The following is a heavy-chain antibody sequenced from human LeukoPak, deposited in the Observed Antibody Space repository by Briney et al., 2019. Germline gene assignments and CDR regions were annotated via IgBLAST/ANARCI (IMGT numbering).Heavy chain of an antibody. CDR1: GFTFSSHG. J-gene: IGHJ4*02. Sequence: PGRSLRLSCAASGFTFSSHGMHWVRQAPGKGLEWVAVIWYDGSNKFYADSVRGRFTISRDNARNSLFLQMISLRVEDTAVYYCTRDRAYRTFDYWGQGALVTVSS. D-gene: IGHD3-16*01. CDR2: IWYDGSNK. V-gene: IGHV3-33*01. CDR3: TRDRAYRTFDY.